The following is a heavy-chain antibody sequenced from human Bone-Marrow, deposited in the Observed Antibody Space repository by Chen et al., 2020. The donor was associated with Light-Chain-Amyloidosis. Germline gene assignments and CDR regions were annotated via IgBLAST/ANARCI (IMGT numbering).Heavy chain of an antibody. J-gene: IGHJ4*02. CDR3: ARRRGGYNFDY. Sequence: EVQLGQSGPEVKKPGESLKISCKGSGYTFPNYWIGWVRQMPGKGLEWMGVIYPDDSDARYSPSFEGQVTISADKSITTAYLQWRSLKASDTAMYYCARRRGGYNFDYWGQGTLVTVSS. CDR1: GYTFPNYW. V-gene: IGHV5-51*01. CDR2: IYPDDSDA. D-gene: IGHD5-12*01.